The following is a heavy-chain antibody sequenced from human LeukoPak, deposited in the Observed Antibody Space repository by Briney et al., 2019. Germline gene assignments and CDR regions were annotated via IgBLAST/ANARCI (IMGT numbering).Heavy chain of an antibody. CDR2: ISYDGSNK. J-gene: IGHJ6*02. CDR1: GFTFSSYS. CDR3: ARVGNVDIVATIIPTDYGMDV. V-gene: IGHV3-30*03. D-gene: IGHD5-12*01. Sequence: GGSLRLSCAASGFTFSSYSMNWARQAPGKGLEWVAVISYDGSNKYYADSAKGRFTISRDNSKNTLYLQMNSLRAEDTAVYYCARVGNVDIVATIIPTDYGMDVWGQGTTVTVSS.